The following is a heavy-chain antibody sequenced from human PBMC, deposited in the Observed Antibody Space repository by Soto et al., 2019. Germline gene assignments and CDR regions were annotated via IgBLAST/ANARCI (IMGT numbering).Heavy chain of an antibody. CDR2: TGSGTGPG. Sequence: SVKVSCKASGGSLSTNPISWVRQAPGQGLEWMGGTGSGTGPGNHAQKFQGRLTVTADKSTSTVYMELTNLSSEGTAVYYCARRDSGGFYSFFDSWGQGTLVTVSS. J-gene: IGHJ4*02. V-gene: IGHV1-69*06. CDR1: GGSLSTNP. CDR3: ARRDSGGFYSFFDS. D-gene: IGHD2-15*01.